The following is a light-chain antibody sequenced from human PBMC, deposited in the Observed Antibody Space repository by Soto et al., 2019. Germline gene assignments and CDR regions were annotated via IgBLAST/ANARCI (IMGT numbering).Light chain of an antibody. CDR2: GAS. CDR1: QSVSSN. V-gene: IGKV3-15*01. Sequence: EIVMTQSPATLSVSPGERATLSCRASQSVSSNLAWYQQKPGQAPRLLIYGASTRATGIPAGFSGSGSGTEFTLTISSLQSEDFAVYYWQQYNNWPITFGQGTRLEIK. CDR3: QQYNNWPIT. J-gene: IGKJ5*01.